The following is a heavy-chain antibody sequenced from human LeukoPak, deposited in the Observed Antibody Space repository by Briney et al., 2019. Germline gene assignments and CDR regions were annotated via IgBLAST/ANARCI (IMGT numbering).Heavy chain of an antibody. CDR3: ARDPYSSTWSYGMDV. V-gene: IGHV3-7*05. CDR2: IKQDGSEE. CDR1: GFTFSNYW. D-gene: IGHD6-6*01. J-gene: IGHJ6*02. Sequence: GGSLRLSCAASGFTFSNYWMSWVRQAPGKGLELVANIKQDGSEEVYVDSVKGRFTISRDNAKNSLFLQMNTLRAGDTAVYYCARDPYSSTWSYGMDVWGQGTTVTVSS.